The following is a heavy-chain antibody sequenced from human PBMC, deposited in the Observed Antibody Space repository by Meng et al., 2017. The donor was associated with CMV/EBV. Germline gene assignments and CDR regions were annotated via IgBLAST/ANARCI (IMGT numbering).Heavy chain of an antibody. CDR2: ISAYNGNT. V-gene: IGHV1-18*01. CDR3: ARESRTYYDILTGYTYYYGMDV. CDR1: GYTFTSYD. Sequence: ASVKVSCKASGYTFTSYDISWVRQAPGQGLEWMGWISAYNGNTNYAQKLQGRVTMTTDTSTSTAYMELRSLRSDDTAVYYCARESRTYYDILTGYTYYYGMDVWGQGTTVTVSS. J-gene: IGHJ6*02. D-gene: IGHD3-9*01.